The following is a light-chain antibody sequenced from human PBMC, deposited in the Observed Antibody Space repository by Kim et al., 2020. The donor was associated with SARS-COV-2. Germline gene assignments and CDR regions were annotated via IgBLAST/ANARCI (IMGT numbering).Light chain of an antibody. CDR2: KAS. Sequence: ASVGERVTMSCRTSESINNWLAWFKQKPGKAPKILIFKASSLYDGAPSRFSGSGSGTDFTLTITSLQPEDFATYYCQHYSGYSQWTFGLGTKLEI. CDR1: ESINNW. CDR3: QHYSGYSQWT. J-gene: IGKJ2*02. V-gene: IGKV1-5*03.